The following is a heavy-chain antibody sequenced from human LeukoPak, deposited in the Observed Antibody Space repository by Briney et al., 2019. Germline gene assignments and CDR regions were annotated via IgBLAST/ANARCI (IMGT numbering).Heavy chain of an antibody. CDR1: GFTFTSYD. Sequence: ASVKVSCKASGFTFTSYDINWVRQAPGQGLEWMGWISAYNDNTNYVQNLQGRVTMTTDTSTSTAYMELRSLRSDDTAVYYCARDYVPTTAYFDYWGQGTLVTVSS. J-gene: IGHJ4*02. D-gene: IGHD1-26*01. V-gene: IGHV1-18*01. CDR2: ISAYNDNT. CDR3: ARDYVPTTAYFDY.